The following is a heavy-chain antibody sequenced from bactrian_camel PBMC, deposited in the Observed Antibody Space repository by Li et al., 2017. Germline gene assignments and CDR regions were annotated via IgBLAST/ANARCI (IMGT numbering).Heavy chain of an antibody. J-gene: IGHJ4*01. CDR3: AAAKGLPDLLRGGYLSARSYNY. CDR2: VDADGSI. V-gene: IGHV3S60*01. CDR1: GYSKYNYC. Sequence: VQLVESGGGSVQVGGSLTLSCAASGYSKYNYCMGWFRQAPGKDREGVAVVDADGSITYSESVKGRFTISKDSAENTLYLQMDSLKPEDTAIYYCAAAKGLPDLLRGGYLSARSYNYWGRGTQVTVS. D-gene: IGHD3*01.